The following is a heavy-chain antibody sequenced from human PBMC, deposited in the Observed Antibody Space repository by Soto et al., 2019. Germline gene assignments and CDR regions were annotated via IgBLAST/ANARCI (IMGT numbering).Heavy chain of an antibody. J-gene: IGHJ3*02. V-gene: IGHV1-18*01. CDR3: ARVLSTYYYGSGSYTDAFDI. CDR1: GYTFTSYG. CDR2: ISAYNGNT. D-gene: IGHD3-10*01. Sequence: QVQLVQSGAEVKKPGASVKVSCKASGYTFTSYGISWVRQAPGQGLEWMGWISAYNGNTNYAQKLQGRVTMPTDTSTSTAYMELRSLRSDDTAVYYCARVLSTYYYGSGSYTDAFDIWGQGTMVTVSS.